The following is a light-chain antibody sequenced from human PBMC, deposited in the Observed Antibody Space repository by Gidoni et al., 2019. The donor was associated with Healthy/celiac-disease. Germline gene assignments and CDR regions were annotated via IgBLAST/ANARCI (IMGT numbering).Light chain of an antibody. Sequence: DIQMTQSPASVSASVGDRVTITCRASQGISSWLAWYQQKPGKAPKLLIYAASSLQSGVPSRFSGSGSGAGFTLTISSRQPGDFATYYCQQAHIFPFTFGGGTKVEIK. CDR3: QQAHIFPFT. V-gene: IGKV1-12*01. CDR1: QGISSW. J-gene: IGKJ4*01. CDR2: AAS.